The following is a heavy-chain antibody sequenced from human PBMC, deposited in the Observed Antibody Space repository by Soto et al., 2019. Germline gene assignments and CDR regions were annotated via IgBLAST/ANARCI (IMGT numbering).Heavy chain of an antibody. CDR3: ARGGKRISMIGGVDC. CDR1: GGSLSSSSYY. D-gene: IGHD2-21*01. V-gene: IGHV4-39*01. Sequence: QMQLQEWGPGLVKPSETLSLNCTVSGGSLSSSSYYWAWIRQPPGKRLEWIGSIYFAGVTYYNPSLKRRLTIFEDTSRNQFSLKLNSVTATDTSVYFCARGGKRISMIGGVDCWSQGTRVTVSS. CDR2: IYFAGVT. J-gene: IGHJ4*02.